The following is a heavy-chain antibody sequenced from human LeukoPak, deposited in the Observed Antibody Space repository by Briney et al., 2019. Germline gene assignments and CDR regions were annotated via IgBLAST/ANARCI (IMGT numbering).Heavy chain of an antibody. J-gene: IGHJ4*02. V-gene: IGHV3-48*01. CDR2: ISSTATI. D-gene: IGHD3-3*01. Sequence: GGSLRLSCAASGFTFSSYSMNWVRQAPGKGLEWVSYISSTATIYYADFLKGRFTISRDNAKNSLYLQMNSLRAEDTAVYYCARDGWSGYYYFDYWGQGTLVTVSS. CDR1: GFTFSSYS. CDR3: ARDGWSGYYYFDY.